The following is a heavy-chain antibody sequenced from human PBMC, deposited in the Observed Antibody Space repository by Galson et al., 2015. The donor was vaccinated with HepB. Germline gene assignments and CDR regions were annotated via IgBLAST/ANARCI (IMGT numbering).Heavy chain of an antibody. CDR2: ISSSSSYI. J-gene: IGHJ4*02. CDR3: ARDPRRELQMLFY. CDR1: GFTFSSYS. V-gene: IGHV3-21*01. D-gene: IGHD1-26*01. Sequence: SLRLSCAASGFTFSSYSMNWVRQAPGKGLEWVSSISSSSSYIYYADSVKGRFTISRDNAKNSLYLQMNSLRAEDTAVYYCARDPRRELQMLFYWGQGTLVTVSS.